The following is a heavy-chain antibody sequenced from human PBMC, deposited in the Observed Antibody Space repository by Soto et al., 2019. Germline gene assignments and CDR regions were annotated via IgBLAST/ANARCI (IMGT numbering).Heavy chain of an antibody. CDR2: IKSKSNGGTT. J-gene: IGHJ4*02. D-gene: IGHD4-17*01. CDR3: ATEVGEHGDYSY. V-gene: IGHV3-15*01. CDR1: GFTFSNAW. Sequence: EVQLVESGGGLVKPGGSLRLSCAASGFTFSNAWMSWVRQAPGKGLEWVGRIKSKSNGGTTDYAAPVKGRFSVSRDDSKNTLYLQMDSLKTEDTAVYYCATEVGEHGDYSYWGQGTLVAVSS.